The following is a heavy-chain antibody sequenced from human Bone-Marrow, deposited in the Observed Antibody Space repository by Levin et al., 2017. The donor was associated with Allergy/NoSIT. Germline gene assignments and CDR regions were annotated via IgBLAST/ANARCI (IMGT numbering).Heavy chain of an antibody. CDR2: ISWNSGSI. J-gene: IGHJ6*02. CDR1: GFTFDDYA. D-gene: IGHD4-23*01. CDR3: AKDIKRGINYGGNSGPSSNGRYYYYYGMDV. V-gene: IGHV3-9*01. Sequence: SLKISCAASGFTFDDYAMHWVRQAPGKGLEWVSGISWNSGSIGYADSVKGRFTISRDNAKNSLYLQMNSLRAEDTALYYCAKDIKRGINYGGNSGPSSNGRYYYYYGMDVWGQGTTVTVSS.